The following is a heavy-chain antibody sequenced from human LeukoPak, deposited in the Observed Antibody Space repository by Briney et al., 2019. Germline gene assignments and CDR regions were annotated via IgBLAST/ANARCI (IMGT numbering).Heavy chain of an antibody. D-gene: IGHD5-12*01. CDR2: INPSGGST. CDR3: ARVATILPQWSHAFAI. CDR1: GYTFTSYY. Sequence: ASVKVSCKASGYTFTSYYMHWVRQAPGQGLEWLGIINPSGGSTSYAQKFQGRVTMTRDTSTSTVYMELSSLRSEDTAVYYCARVATILPQWSHAFAIWGQGTMVTVSS. V-gene: IGHV1-46*01. J-gene: IGHJ3*02.